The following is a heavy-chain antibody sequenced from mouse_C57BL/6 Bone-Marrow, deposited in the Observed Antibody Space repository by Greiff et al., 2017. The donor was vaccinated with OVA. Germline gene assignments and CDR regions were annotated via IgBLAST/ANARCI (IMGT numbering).Heavy chain of an antibody. J-gene: IGHJ4*01. CDR2: IYPSDSET. CDR3: ARGGWLLYAMDY. D-gene: IGHD1-1*02. V-gene: IGHV1-61*01. Sequence: VQLKQPGAELVRPGSSVKLSCKASGYTFTSYWMDWVKQRPGQGLEWIGNIYPSDSETHYNQKFKDKATLTVDKSSSTAYMQLSSLTSEDSAVYYCARGGWLLYAMDYWGQGTSVTVSS. CDR1: GYTFTSYW.